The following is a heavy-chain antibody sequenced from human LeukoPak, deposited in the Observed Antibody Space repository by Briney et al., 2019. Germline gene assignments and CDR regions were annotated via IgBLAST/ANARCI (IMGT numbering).Heavy chain of an antibody. CDR3: ARDHYYDSSGYHDAFDI. D-gene: IGHD3-22*01. Sequence: ETLSLTCTVSGGSISRTSSCWGWIRQPPGKGLEWVSVIYSGGSTYYADSVKGRFTISRDNSKNTLYLQMNSLRAEDTAVYYCARDHYYDSSGYHDAFDIWGQGTMVAVSS. J-gene: IGHJ3*02. V-gene: IGHV3-66*01. CDR1: GGSISRTSSC. CDR2: IYSGGST.